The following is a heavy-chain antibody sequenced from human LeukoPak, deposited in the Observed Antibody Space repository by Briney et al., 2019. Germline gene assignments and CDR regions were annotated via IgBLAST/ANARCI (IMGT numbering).Heavy chain of an antibody. J-gene: IGHJ5*02. CDR1: GGSVSSGSYY. CDR2: IYYSGST. Sequence: PSETLSLTCTVSGGSVSSGSYYWSWIRQPPGKGLEWIGYIYYSGSTNYNPSLKSRVTISVDTSKNQFSLKLSSVTAADTAVYYCARGYSSWFDPWGQGTLVTVSS. CDR3: ARGYSSWFDP. V-gene: IGHV4-61*01. D-gene: IGHD6-13*01.